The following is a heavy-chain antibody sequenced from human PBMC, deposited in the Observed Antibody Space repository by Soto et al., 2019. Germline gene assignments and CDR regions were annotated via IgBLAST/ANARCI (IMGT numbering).Heavy chain of an antibody. CDR2: ISGSGGST. Sequence: GGSLRLSCAASGFTFSSYAMSWVRQAPGKGMEWVSAISGSGGSTYYADSVKGRFTISRDNSKNTLYLQMNSLRAEDTAVYYCAKDMITFGGVIVNAGFQHWGQGTLVTVSS. J-gene: IGHJ1*01. V-gene: IGHV3-23*01. CDR1: GFTFSSYA. D-gene: IGHD3-16*02. CDR3: AKDMITFGGVIVNAGFQH.